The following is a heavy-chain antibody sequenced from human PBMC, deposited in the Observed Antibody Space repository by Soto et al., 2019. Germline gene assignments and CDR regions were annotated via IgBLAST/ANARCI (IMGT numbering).Heavy chain of an antibody. CDR1: GFSLTTSGVG. CDR2: IYWDDDK. CDR3: AHRVLRTVFGLVTTTAIYFDF. Sequence: QITLNESGPTPVKPRQTLTLTCTFSGFSLTTSGVGVGWIRQSPAKAPEWLALIYWDDDKRYSPSLKSRLTITKATSKNQVVLTMADLDPADTATYYCAHRVLRTVFGLVTTTAIYFDFWGQGTPVAVSS. V-gene: IGHV2-5*02. J-gene: IGHJ4*02. D-gene: IGHD3-3*01.